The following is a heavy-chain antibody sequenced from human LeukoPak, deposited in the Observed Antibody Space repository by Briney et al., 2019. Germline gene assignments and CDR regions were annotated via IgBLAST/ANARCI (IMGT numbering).Heavy chain of an antibody. J-gene: IGHJ5*02. Sequence: ASVKVSCKASGYTFTGYYMHWVRQAPGQGLEWMGWINPNSGGTNYEQKFQGRVTMTRDTSISTAYMELSRLRSDDTAVYYCARDNQDSSSWYTFGWFDPWGQGTLVTVSS. CDR3: ARDNQDSSSWYTFGWFDP. D-gene: IGHD6-13*01. V-gene: IGHV1-2*02. CDR1: GYTFTGYY. CDR2: INPNSGGT.